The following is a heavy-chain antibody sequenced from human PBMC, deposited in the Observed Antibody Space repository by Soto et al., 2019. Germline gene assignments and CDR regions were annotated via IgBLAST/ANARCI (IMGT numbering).Heavy chain of an antibody. CDR3: ARTGLDTAMVTVFDY. CDR1: GFTFSSYA. CDR2: ISSNGGST. V-gene: IGHV3-64*01. D-gene: IGHD5-18*01. J-gene: IGHJ4*02. Sequence: EVQLVESGGGLVQPGGSLRLSCAASGFTFSSYAMHWVRQAPGKGLEYVSAISSNGGSTYYANSVKGRFTISRDNSKNTLCRQRGSLRAEDMAGYYCARTGLDTAMVTVFDYWGQGTLVTVSS.